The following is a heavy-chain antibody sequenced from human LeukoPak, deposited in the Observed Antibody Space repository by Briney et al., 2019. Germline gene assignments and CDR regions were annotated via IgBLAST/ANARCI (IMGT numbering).Heavy chain of an antibody. D-gene: IGHD3-10*01. Sequence: SETLSLTCTVSGGSISSGDYYWTWIRQSPGKGLERIGFIYNSGSTHYNPSLQSRVTISVDTSKNQFSLKLSSVTAADTAVYYCVRDGRVNMVRGRKDLYMDVWGTGTTVTVSS. CDR2: IYNSGST. CDR3: VRDGRVNMVRGRKDLYMDV. CDR1: GGSISSGDYY. J-gene: IGHJ6*03. V-gene: IGHV4-30-4*08.